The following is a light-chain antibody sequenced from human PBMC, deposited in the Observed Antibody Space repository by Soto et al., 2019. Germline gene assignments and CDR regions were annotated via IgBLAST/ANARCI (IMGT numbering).Light chain of an antibody. V-gene: IGKV1-39*01. CDR3: QQSYCTHPWT. Sequence: DIQMTQSPSSLSASVGDRVTITCRASQSISSYLNWYQQKPGKAPKLLIYAASSLQSGVPSRFSGSGSVTDFTLSISSLQPVDFATYCCQQSYCTHPWTFGQGTKVEIK. CDR1: QSISSY. J-gene: IGKJ1*01. CDR2: AAS.